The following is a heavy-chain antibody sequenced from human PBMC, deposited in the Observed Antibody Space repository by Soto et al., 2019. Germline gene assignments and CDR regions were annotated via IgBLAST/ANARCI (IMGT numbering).Heavy chain of an antibody. CDR1: GFTFSSYG. J-gene: IGHJ4*02. D-gene: IGHD6-19*01. CDR3: ARDGLVGAGRNFDY. V-gene: IGHV3-33*01. Sequence: QVRLVESGGGVVQPGRSLRLSCAAYGFTFSSYGMHWVRQAPGKGLEWVAGLWSDGSNKNYADSVKGRFTISRDNSKNTLYLQMNSLRAEDTAVYYCARDGLVGAGRNFDYWGQGTLVTVSS. CDR2: LWSDGSNK.